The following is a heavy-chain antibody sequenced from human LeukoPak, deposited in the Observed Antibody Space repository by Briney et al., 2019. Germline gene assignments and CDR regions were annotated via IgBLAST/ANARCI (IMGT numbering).Heavy chain of an antibody. CDR3: ARVSKGSGSYYTFDYYYMDV. Sequence: PSETLSLTCTVSGYSISSGYYWGWIRQPPGKGLEWIGSIYHSGSTYYNPSLKSRVTISVDTSKNQFSLKLSSMTAADTAVYYCARVSKGSGSYYTFDYYYMDVWGKGTTVTVSS. CDR1: GYSISSGYY. J-gene: IGHJ6*03. CDR2: IYHSGST. V-gene: IGHV4-38-2*02. D-gene: IGHD3-10*01.